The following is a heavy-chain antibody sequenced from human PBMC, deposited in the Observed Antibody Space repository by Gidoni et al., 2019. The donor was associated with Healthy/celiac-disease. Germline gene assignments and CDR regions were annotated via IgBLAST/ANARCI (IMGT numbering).Heavy chain of an antibody. CDR3: ARGYSYAVDY. D-gene: IGHD5-18*01. CDR1: GGSISSYY. J-gene: IGHJ4*02. Sequence: QVQLQESGPVLVKPAETLSLSCTVSGGSISSYYWCWIRQPPGKGLEWIGYIYYTRSPNYNPSLKRRVTISVDTSKNQISLKLSAVTAADTAVYYCARGYSYAVDYWGQGTLVTVSS. CDR2: IYYTRSP. V-gene: IGHV4-59*01.